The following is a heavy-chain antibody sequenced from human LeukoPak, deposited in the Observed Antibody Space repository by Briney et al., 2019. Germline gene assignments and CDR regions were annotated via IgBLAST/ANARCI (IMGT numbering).Heavy chain of an antibody. V-gene: IGHV4-59*01. CDR2: IYYSGST. J-gene: IGHJ4*02. D-gene: IGHD6-19*01. CDR1: GGSISSYY. Sequence: PSETLSLTCTVSGGSISSYYWSWIRQPPGKGLEYIGYIYYSGSTNYNPSLKSRVTISVDTSKNQFSLKLSSVTAADTAVYYCARGAVASYWGQGTLVTVSS. CDR3: ARGAVASY.